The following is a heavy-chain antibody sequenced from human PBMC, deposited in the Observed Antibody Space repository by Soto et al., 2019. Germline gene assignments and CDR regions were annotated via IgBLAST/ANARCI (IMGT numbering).Heavy chain of an antibody. CDR1: GGSISSGSYY. CDR2: IYYSGST. V-gene: IGHV4-39*01. CDR3: ARHIGVVAASKRWFDP. J-gene: IGHJ5*02. D-gene: IGHD2-15*01. Sequence: PSETLSLTCTVSGGSISSGSYYWGWIRQPPGKGLEWIGSIYYSGSTYYNPSLKSRVTISVDTSKNQSSLKLSSVTAADTAVYYCARHIGVVAASKRWFDPWGQGTLVTVSS.